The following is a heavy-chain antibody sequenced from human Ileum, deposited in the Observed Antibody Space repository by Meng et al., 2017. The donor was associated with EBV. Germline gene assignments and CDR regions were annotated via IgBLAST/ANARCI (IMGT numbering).Heavy chain of an antibody. CDR3: ARASYGSGSPLGESWFDP. CDR1: GGSIISGGYY. D-gene: IGHD3-10*01. J-gene: IGHJ5*02. V-gene: IGHV4-31*03. Sequence: QWAAPGSVNPSQTLSPTCTVSGGSIISGGYYCGWIRQHPGKGLEWIGYIHSSGSTYYTPSLRSRLTISVDTSKNQFSLKLSSVTAADTAVYYCARASYGSGSPLGESWFDPWGQGTLVTVSS. CDR2: IHSSGST.